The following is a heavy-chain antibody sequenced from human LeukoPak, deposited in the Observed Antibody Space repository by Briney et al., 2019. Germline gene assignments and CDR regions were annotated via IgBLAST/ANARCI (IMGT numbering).Heavy chain of an antibody. D-gene: IGHD2-2*01. CDR3: ARDGGYRLLSSAFDI. CDR1: GFTFSSYA. J-gene: IGHJ3*02. CDR2: ISGSGGST. V-gene: IGHV3-23*01. Sequence: PGGSLRLSCAASGFTFSSYAMSWVRQAPGKGLEWVSAISGSGGSTYYADSVKGRFTISRDNSKNTLYLQMNSLRAEDTAVYYCARDGGYRLLSSAFDIWGQGTMVTVSS.